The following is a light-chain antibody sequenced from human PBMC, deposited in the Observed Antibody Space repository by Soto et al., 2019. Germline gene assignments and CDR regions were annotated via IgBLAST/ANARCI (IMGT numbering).Light chain of an antibody. Sequence: QLVLPQPTSLSAAPGASARFTCTLRSGINVGTSRIYWYQQKPGSLHRYLLRYKSDSDKQQGSGVPSRFFGSKDASTNAGLFLISGLQSEDEADYYCAIWYSGTYVVFGGGTKLTVL. CDR1: SGINVGTSR. J-gene: IGLJ2*01. CDR3: AIWYSGTYVV. V-gene: IGLV5-39*01. CDR2: YKSDSDK.